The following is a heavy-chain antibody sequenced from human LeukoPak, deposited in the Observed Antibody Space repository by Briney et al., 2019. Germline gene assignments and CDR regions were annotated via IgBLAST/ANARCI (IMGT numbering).Heavy chain of an antibody. CDR2: ISYDGGNK. CDR3: ARDLWFGELFHIDY. V-gene: IGHV3-30-3*01. D-gene: IGHD3-10*01. Sequence: GGSLRLSCAASGFTFSSYAMHWVRQAPGKGLEWVAVISYDGGNKYYADSVKGRFTISRDNSKNTLYLQMNSLRAEDTAVYYCARDLWFGELFHIDYWGQGTLVTVSS. J-gene: IGHJ4*02. CDR1: GFTFSSYA.